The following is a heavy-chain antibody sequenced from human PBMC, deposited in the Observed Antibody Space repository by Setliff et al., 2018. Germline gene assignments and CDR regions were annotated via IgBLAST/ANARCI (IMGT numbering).Heavy chain of an antibody. CDR3: SRLVRFCTRTACQRLSGGEF. CDR2: ISPHTGNT. CDR1: GYTFHDYG. D-gene: IGHD2-8*01. Sequence: ASVKVSCKTSGYTFHDYGIAWVRQAPGKGLEWMGWISPHTGNTYYTPKLHGRVTLTSDTSASTAYMELRSLGSDDTAVYYCSRLVRFCTRTACQRLSGGEFWGQGTLVTVSS. J-gene: IGHJ4*02. V-gene: IGHV1-18*01.